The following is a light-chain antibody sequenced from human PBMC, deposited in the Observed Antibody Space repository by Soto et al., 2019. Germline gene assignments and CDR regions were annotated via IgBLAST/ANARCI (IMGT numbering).Light chain of an antibody. V-gene: IGLV2-18*01. CDR2: EVN. CDR3: SLYISGSTYV. J-gene: IGLJ1*01. Sequence: QSALTQPPSVFGSPGQSVTISCTGTSSDVGSYNRLSWYQQPPGTAPKLIMYEVNTRPSGVPDRFSGSKSGSTASLTISGLQAEDEADYYCSLYISGSTYVFGTGTKLTVL. CDR1: SSDVGSYNR.